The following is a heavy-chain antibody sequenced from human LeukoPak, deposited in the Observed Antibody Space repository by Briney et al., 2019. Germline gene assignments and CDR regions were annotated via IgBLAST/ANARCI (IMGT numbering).Heavy chain of an antibody. V-gene: IGHV1-69*04. CDR3: ARAISGWLKDL. J-gene: IGHJ4*02. Sequence: SVKVSCKASGGTFSSYAISWVRQAPGQGLEWMGRIIPILGIANYAQKFQGRVTITTDESTSTAYMELSSLRSEDTAVYYCARAISGWLKDLWGQGTLVTVSS. CDR1: GGTFSSYA. D-gene: IGHD6-19*01. CDR2: IIPILGIA.